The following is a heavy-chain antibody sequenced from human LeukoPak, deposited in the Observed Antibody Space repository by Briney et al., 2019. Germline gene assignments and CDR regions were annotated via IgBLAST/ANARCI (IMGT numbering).Heavy chain of an antibody. J-gene: IGHJ4*02. CDR2: IYYSGST. D-gene: IGHD5-24*01. CDR3: ARGSRWLQLYYFDY. CDR1: GGSISSSSYY. Sequence: SETLSLTCTVSGGSISSSSYYWGWIRQPPGKGLEWIGSIYYSGSTYYNPSLKSRVTISVDTSKNQFSLKLSSVTAADTAVYYCARGSRWLQLYYFDYWGQGTLATVSS. V-gene: IGHV4-39*01.